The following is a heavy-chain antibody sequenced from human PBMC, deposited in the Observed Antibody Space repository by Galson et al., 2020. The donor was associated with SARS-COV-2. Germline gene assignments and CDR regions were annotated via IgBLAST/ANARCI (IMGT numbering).Heavy chain of an antibody. CDR2: ISYDGSNK. Sequence: GGSLRLSCAASGFTFSSYAMHWVRQAPGKGLEWVAVISYDGSNKYYADSVKGRFTISRDNSKNTLYLQMNSLRAEDTAVYYCARGAPPVDYWGQGTLVTVSS. J-gene: IGHJ4*02. CDR3: ARGAPPVDY. CDR1: GFTFSSYA. V-gene: IGHV3-30-3*01. D-gene: IGHD1-26*01.